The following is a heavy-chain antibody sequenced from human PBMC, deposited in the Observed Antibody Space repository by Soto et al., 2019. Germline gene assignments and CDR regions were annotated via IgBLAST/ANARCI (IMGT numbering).Heavy chain of an antibody. V-gene: IGHV3-30-3*01. CDR1: GFTFSRYA. Sequence: GGSVRLSWAASGFTFSRYAMHGFRQAPGKGLEWVAAISYDGSNKYYADPVKGRFTISRDNSKNTLFLQMNSLRGEDTAVYYCARGPSSLTRFDYWGQGTLVTVSS. CDR3: ARGPSSLTRFDY. CDR2: ISYDGSNK. J-gene: IGHJ4*02. D-gene: IGHD2-2*01.